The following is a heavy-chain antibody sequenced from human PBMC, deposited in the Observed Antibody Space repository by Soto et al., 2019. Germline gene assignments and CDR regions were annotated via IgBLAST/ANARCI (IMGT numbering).Heavy chain of an antibody. J-gene: IGHJ6*02. Sequence: ASVKVSCNASGGTFSSYAISWVRQAPGQGLEWMGGIIPIFGTANYAQKFQGSVTITADDSTSTAYMELSSLRAGETAVYYCAREGGSDIVETATTYYYYGMDVWGQGTTVTDSS. CDR1: GGTFSSYA. D-gene: IGHD2-15*01. CDR3: AREGGSDIVETATTYYYYGMDV. CDR2: IIPIFGTA. V-gene: IGHV1-69*01.